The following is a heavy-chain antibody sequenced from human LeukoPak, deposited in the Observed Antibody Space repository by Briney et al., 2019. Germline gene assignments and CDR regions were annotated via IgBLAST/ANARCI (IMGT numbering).Heavy chain of an antibody. Sequence: SETLSLTCTVSGGSVSSGNYYWSWIRQPPGKGLEWIGEINHSGSTNYNPSLKSRVAISVDTSKNQFSLKLSPVTAADTAVYYCAGYGDYDAPSVDYWGQGTLVTVSS. D-gene: IGHD4-17*01. J-gene: IGHJ4*02. CDR2: INHSGST. V-gene: IGHV4-39*07. CDR3: AGYGDYDAPSVDY. CDR1: GGSVSSGNYY.